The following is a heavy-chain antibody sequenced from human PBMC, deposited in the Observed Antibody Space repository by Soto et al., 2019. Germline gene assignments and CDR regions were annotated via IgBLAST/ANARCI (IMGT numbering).Heavy chain of an antibody. CDR3: AREHRVGATPHDLDF. D-gene: IGHD1-26*01. CDR1: GFSLSTSGVA. CDR2: IYWDDDK. V-gene: IGHV2-5*02. Sequence: SGPTLVNPTQTLTLTCTFSGFSLSTSGVAMGWIRQPPGKALEWLALIYWDDDKRYSPSLKSRLTITKDTSKNQVVLTMTNMDPVDTATYYCAREHRVGATPHDLDFWGQGTLVTISS. J-gene: IGHJ4*02.